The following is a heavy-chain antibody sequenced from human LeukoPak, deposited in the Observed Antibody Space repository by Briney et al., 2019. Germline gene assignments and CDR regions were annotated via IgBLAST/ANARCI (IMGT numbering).Heavy chain of an antibody. D-gene: IGHD3-22*01. CDR1: GGTFSSYA. J-gene: IGHJ6*03. Sequence: SVKVSCKASGGTFSSYAISWVRQAPGQGLEWMGRIIPIFGTANYAQKFQGRVTITTDQSTSTAYMELSSLRSEDTAVYYCARGIGPDYYDSKDYYYMDVWGKGTTVTVSS. CDR2: IIPIFGTA. CDR3: ARGIGPDYYDSKDYYYMDV. V-gene: IGHV1-69*05.